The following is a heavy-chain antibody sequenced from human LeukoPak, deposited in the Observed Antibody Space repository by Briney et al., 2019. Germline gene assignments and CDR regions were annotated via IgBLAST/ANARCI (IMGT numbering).Heavy chain of an antibody. V-gene: IGHV1-18*01. Sequence: ASVKVSCKPSGYTFSLYGINWVRQAPGEGLEWMGWISGYNGHANYVQKFQGRVTLTTDASTNTAYMELRSLRSDDTAVYYCARAWLRRKYYYYMDVWGKGTTVTVSS. CDR1: GYTFSLYG. CDR3: ARAWLRRKYYYYMDV. D-gene: IGHD5-12*01. J-gene: IGHJ6*03. CDR2: ISGYNGHA.